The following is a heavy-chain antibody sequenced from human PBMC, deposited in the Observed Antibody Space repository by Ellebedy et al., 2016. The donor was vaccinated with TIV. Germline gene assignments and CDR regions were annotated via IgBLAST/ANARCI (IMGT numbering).Heavy chain of an antibody. CDR1: GFTFSSYW. CDR3: ARVPWGSGAVNWFVP. D-gene: IGHD3-10*01. V-gene: IGHV3-7*01. CDR2: IKEDGSEK. Sequence: GESLKISCAASGFTFSSYWMSWVRQAPGKGLEWVANIKEDGSEKYYVDSVKGRFTISRDNAKNTLYLQMNSLRAEDTAVYYCARVPWGSGAVNWFVPWGQGTLVTVSS. J-gene: IGHJ5*02.